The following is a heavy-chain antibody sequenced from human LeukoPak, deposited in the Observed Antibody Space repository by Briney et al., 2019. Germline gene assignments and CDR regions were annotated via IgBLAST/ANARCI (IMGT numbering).Heavy chain of an antibody. D-gene: IGHD2/OR15-2a*01. CDR3: ARDNAGTTDS. Sequence: SETLSLTCTVSGGSISPYYWSWIRQPPGKGLEWIGYIYYSGSTNYNPSLKSRVTISVDTSKNQFSLKLSSVTAADTAVYYCARDNAGTTDSWGQGTLVTVSS. J-gene: IGHJ4*02. CDR2: IYYSGST. CDR1: GGSISPYY. V-gene: IGHV4-59*01.